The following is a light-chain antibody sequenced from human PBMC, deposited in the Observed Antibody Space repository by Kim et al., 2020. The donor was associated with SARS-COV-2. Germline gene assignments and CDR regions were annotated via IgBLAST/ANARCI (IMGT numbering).Light chain of an antibody. J-gene: IGLJ3*02. CDR3: QTWGTGIRV. CDR1: GGHNIFG. V-gene: IGLV4-69*01. CDR2: INSDGSP. Sequence: QLVLTQSPSASASLGASVKLTCTLSGGHNIFGIAWHQQQPEKGPRFLMNINSDGSPIKVDGIPDRFSGPSPGAESYLAISSLQSDDEADYYCQTWGTGIRVFGGGTQLTVL.